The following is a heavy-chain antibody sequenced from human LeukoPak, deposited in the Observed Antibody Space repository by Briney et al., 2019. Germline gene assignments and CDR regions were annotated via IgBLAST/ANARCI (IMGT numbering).Heavy chain of an antibody. CDR3: ARTEDIVVVPAADNWFDP. CDR1: GYTFTGYY. CDR2: INPNSGGT. Sequence: ASVKVSCKASGYTFTGYYMHWVRQAPGQGLEWMGWINPNSGGTNYAQKFQGRVIMTRDTSISTAYMELSRLRSDDTALYYCARTEDIVVVPAADNWFDPWGQGTLVTVSS. V-gene: IGHV1-2*02. J-gene: IGHJ5*02. D-gene: IGHD2-2*01.